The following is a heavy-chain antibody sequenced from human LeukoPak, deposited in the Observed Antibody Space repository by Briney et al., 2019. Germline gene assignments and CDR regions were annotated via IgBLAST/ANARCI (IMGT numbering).Heavy chain of an antibody. Sequence: SETLSLTCSVSGGSVSSGISYWSWIRQPPGEGLEWIGYIYFSGSTSYNPSLKSRVTMSVDTSKNQFSLKLSSVTAADTAVYYCARRPGSINWFDPWGQGTLVTVSS. D-gene: IGHD1-26*01. J-gene: IGHJ5*02. CDR3: ARRPGSINWFDP. V-gene: IGHV4-61*01. CDR2: IYFSGST. CDR1: GGSVSSGISY.